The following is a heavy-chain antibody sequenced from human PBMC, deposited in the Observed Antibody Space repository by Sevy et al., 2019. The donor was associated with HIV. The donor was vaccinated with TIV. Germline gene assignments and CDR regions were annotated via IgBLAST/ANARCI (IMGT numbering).Heavy chain of an antibody. CDR1: GYTFTSYG. CDR3: ARNGMVRGVIILYYVDY. CDR2: ISAYNGNT. D-gene: IGHD3-10*01. V-gene: IGHV1-18*01. J-gene: IGHJ4*02. Sequence: VSVKVSCKASGYTFTSYGISWVRQAPGQGLEWMGWISAYNGNTNYAQKLQGRVTMTTDTSTSTAYMELRSLRSDDTAVYYCARNGMVRGVIILYYVDYWGQGTLVTVSS.